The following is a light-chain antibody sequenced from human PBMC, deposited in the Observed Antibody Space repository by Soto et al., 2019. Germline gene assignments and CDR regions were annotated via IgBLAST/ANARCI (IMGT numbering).Light chain of an antibody. CDR2: AAT. Sequence: EIVLTQSPGTLSLSPGERATLSCRPSQSISSSFLAWYHQKPGQAPRLLIYAATTRATGIPDRFSGGGSGTDFTLTISRLEPEDFAVYYCQQYGYSSWTFGQGTKVEIK. V-gene: IGKV3-20*01. CDR3: QQYGYSSWT. J-gene: IGKJ1*01. CDR1: QSISSSF.